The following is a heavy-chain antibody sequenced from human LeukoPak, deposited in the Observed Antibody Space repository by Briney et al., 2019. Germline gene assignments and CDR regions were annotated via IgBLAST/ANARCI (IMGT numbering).Heavy chain of an antibody. CDR2: ISYDESDK. CDR1: GFTFSNYG. D-gene: IGHD2-15*01. V-gene: IGHV3-30*18. Sequence: GGSLSLSCAASGFTFSNYGMHWVRPAPGKGLEWVAVISYDESDKYYADSVKGRFTISRDNSKNTLYLQVNSLRPEDTAVYYCAKGVVAATNAAYYGMDVWGQGTTVTVSS. J-gene: IGHJ6*02. CDR3: AKGVVAATNAAYYGMDV.